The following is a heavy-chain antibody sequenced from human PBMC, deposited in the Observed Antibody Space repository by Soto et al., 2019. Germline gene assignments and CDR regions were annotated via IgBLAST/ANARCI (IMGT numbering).Heavy chain of an antibody. CDR3: AKSECRYCSSTSCLFDY. V-gene: IGHV3-30*18. Sequence: QVQLVESGGGVVQPGRSLRLSCAASGFTFSSYGMHWVRQAPGKGLEWVAVISYDGSNKYYADSVKGRFTISRDNSKNTLYLQMNSLRAEDTAVYYCAKSECRYCSSTSCLFDYWGQGTLVTVSS. J-gene: IGHJ4*02. CDR1: GFTFSSYG. CDR2: ISYDGSNK. D-gene: IGHD2-2*01.